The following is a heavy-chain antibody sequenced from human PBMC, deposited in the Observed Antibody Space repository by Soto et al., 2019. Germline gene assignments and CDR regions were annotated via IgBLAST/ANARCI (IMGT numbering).Heavy chain of an antibody. D-gene: IGHD6-25*01. J-gene: IGHJ6*02. CDR2: IMPVFHTT. V-gene: IGHV1-69*01. CDR1: GGTFNNFA. CDR3: ATATISPVSATLYHYGMDV. Sequence: QVQLVQSGAEVKKPGSSVKVSCQASGGTFNNFAFTWVRQAPGQGLEWLGGIMPVFHTTNIAQTFQDRITVIADDFTNTVYMEMTSLRFDDTAVYYCATATISPVSATLYHYGMDVWGQGNTVTVSS.